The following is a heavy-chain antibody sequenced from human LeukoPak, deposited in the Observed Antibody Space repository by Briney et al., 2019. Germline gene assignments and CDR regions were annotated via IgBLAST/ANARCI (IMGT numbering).Heavy chain of an antibody. CDR1: GYIFINYW. D-gene: IGHD6-6*01. CDR3: ARHLYSSSPDDAFDI. Sequence: GESLKISCKGFGYIFINYWIGWVRQVPGKGLEWMGIIYPGGSDTRYSPSFQGQVTISADKSISTAYLQWSSLKASDTAMYYCARHLYSSSPDDAFDIWGQGTMVTVSS. CDR2: IYPGGSDT. V-gene: IGHV5-51*01. J-gene: IGHJ3*02.